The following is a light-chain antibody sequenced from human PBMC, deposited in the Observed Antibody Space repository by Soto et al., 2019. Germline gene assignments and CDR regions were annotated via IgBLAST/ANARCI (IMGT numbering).Light chain of an antibody. CDR1: SSDVGGYDY. CDR2: EVS. J-gene: IGLJ2*01. V-gene: IGLV2-14*01. Sequence: QSALTQPASVFGSPGQSITISCTGTSSDVGGYDYVSWYQHHPGKAPKLLIFEVSNRPSGVSNRFSGSKSGNTASLTISGLQAEDEADYYCSSHRSDITVVFGGGTKLTVL. CDR3: SSHRSDITVV.